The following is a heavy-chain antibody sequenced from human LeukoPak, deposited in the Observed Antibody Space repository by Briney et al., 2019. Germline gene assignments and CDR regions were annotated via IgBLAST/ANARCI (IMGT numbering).Heavy chain of an antibody. CDR1: GFTFSSYA. J-gene: IGHJ3*02. V-gene: IGHV3-23*01. CDR3: AKHIIVTPDAFDT. D-gene: IGHD3-9*01. CDR2: ISGSGGST. Sequence: PGGSLRLSCAASGFTFSSYAMSWVRQAPGKGLEWVSGISGSGGSTYHADSVKGRFTISRDNSKNTLYLQMNSLRAEDTAVYYCAKHIIVTPDAFDTWGQGTMVTVSS.